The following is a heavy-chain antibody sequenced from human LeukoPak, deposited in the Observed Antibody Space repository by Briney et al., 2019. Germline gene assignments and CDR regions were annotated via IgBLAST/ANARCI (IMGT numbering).Heavy chain of an antibody. Sequence: GGSLRLSCAAFGFTSSSYSMNWVRQAPGKGLEWVSSISSRSSYIYYADSVKGRFTISRDNAKNSLYLQMNSLRAEDTAVYYCARGSPGDCSSTSCFWFGMDVWGQGTTVTVSS. J-gene: IGHJ6*02. CDR3: ARGSPGDCSSTSCFWFGMDV. D-gene: IGHD2-2*01. CDR2: ISSRSSYI. CDR1: GFTSSSYS. V-gene: IGHV3-21*01.